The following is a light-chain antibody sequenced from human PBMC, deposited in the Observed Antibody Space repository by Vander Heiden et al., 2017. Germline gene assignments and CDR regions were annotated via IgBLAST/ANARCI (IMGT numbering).Light chain of an antibody. Sequence: EIVLTPYPGTLSLSPGESAPLSCRASQSVSSSYLACDQQKPCYAPRLLIYGASSRATGIPDRFSGSGSGTDFTLTISRLEPEDFAVYYCQQYGSSPLFAFGPGTKVD. CDR3: QQYGSSPLFA. CDR1: QSVSSSY. CDR2: GAS. V-gene: IGKV3-20*01. J-gene: IGKJ3*01.